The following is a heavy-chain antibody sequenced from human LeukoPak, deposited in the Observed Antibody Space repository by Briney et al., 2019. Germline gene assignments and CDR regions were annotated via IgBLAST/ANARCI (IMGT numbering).Heavy chain of an antibody. CDR2: IKRDGSEK. CDR1: GFTFSSYW. V-gene: IGHV3-7*01. D-gene: IGHD1-14*01. J-gene: IGHJ6*03. CDR3: ARVRRAKRQNRYYFYYYMDV. Sequence: PGGSLRLTCAASGFTFSSYWMSWVRQAPGKGLEWVANIKRDGSEKYYVDSVKGRFTISRDNAKDSLYLQMNSLRAEDTAVHFCARVRRAKRQNRYYFYYYMDVWGKGTTVTVSS.